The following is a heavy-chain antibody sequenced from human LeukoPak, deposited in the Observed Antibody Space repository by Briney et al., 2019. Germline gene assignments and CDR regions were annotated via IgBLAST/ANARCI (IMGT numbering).Heavy chain of an antibody. CDR2: LNSDGSRI. J-gene: IGHJ4*02. V-gene: IGHV3-74*01. D-gene: IGHD2-15*01. Sequence: GGSLRLSCAASGFTFSNYWMHWVRQAPGKGLVWVLRLNSDGSRISYADSVKGRFTISRDNAKNTLYLQMNSLRAEDTAVYYCAKSVPSGGSCYDYWGQGTLVTVSS. CDR3: AKSVPSGGSCYDY. CDR1: GFTFSNYW.